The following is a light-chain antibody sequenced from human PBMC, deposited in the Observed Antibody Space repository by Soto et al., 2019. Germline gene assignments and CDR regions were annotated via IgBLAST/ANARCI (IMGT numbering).Light chain of an antibody. J-gene: IGKJ1*01. CDR1: QTISSW. V-gene: IGKV1-5*03. CDR2: KAS. Sequence: DIHVSHSPPTRSVSXXDXXAIXXXASQTISSWLAWYQQKPGKAPKLLIYKASTLKSGVPPRFSGSGSGTDFTLAISSLQPEDSATYYCLQDINYPWTFGQGTKVDIK. CDR3: LQDINYPWT.